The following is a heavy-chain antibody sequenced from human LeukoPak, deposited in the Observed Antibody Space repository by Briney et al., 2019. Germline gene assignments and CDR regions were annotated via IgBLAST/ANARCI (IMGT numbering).Heavy chain of an antibody. V-gene: IGHV3-7*03. J-gene: IGHJ3*02. D-gene: IGHD3-22*01. CDR1: GFTFSSYW. CDR2: IKQDGSEK. Sequence: PGGSLRLSCAASGFTFSSYWMSWVRQAPGKGLEWVANIKQDGSEKYYVDSVKGRFTISRDNSKNTLYLQMNSLRAEDTAVYYCAKDGDKIVVVITLRAFDIWGQGTMATVSS. CDR3: AKDGDKIVVVITLRAFDI.